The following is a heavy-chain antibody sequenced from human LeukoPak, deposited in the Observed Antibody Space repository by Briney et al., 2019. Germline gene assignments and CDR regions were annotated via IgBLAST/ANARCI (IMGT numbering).Heavy chain of an antibody. CDR2: ISAYNGNT. D-gene: IGHD2-21*02. CDR1: GYTLTSYG. J-gene: IGHJ3*02. CDR3: ARDGTTYRGGDCYWIDAFDI. V-gene: IGHV1-18*01. Sequence: ASVKVSCKPSGYTLTSYGISWLRQAPGQALEWMGWISAYNGNTNYAQKLQGRVTMTTDTSTSTAYMELRSLRSDDTAVYYCARDGTTYRGGDCYWIDAFDIWGQGTMVTVSS.